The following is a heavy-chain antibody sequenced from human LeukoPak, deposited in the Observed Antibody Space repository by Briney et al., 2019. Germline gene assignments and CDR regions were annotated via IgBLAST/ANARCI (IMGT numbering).Heavy chain of an antibody. J-gene: IGHJ6*02. CDR3: AKDLGWFGELFSYYYYGMDV. CDR1: GFTFDDYA. Sequence: GGSLRLSYAASGFTFDDYAMHWVRQAPGKGLEWVSLISGDGGSTYYADSVKGRFTISRDNSKNSLYLQMNSLRTEGTALYYCAKDLGWFGELFSYYYYGMDVWGQGTTVTVSS. D-gene: IGHD3-10*01. V-gene: IGHV3-43*02. CDR2: ISGDGGST.